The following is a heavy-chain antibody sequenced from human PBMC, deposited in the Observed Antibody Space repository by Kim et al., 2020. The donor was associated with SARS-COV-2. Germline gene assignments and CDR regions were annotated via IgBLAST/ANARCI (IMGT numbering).Heavy chain of an antibody. Sequence: KYSRKFQGRVTITRDTSASTAYMELSSLRSEDTAVYYCAKMGVVGATVDYWGQGTLVTVSS. CDR3: AKMGVVGATVDY. V-gene: IGHV1-3*01. J-gene: IGHJ4*02. D-gene: IGHD1-26*01.